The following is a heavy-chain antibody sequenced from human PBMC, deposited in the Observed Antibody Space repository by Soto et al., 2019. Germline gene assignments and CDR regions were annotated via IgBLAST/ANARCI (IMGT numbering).Heavy chain of an antibody. D-gene: IGHD6-13*01. CDR3: AREDAAAAAGYYYYYYGMDV. CDR2: IYYSGST. Sequence: SETLSLTCTVSGGSISSGDYYWSWIRQPPGKGLEWIGYIYYSGSTYHNPSLKGRVTISVDTSKNQFSLKLSSVTAADTAVYYCAREDAAAAAGYYYYYYGMDVWGQGTTVTVSS. V-gene: IGHV4-30-4*01. J-gene: IGHJ6*02. CDR1: GGSISSGDYY.